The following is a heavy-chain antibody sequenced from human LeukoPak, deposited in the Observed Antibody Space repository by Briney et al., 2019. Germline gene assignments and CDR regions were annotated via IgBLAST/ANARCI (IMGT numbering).Heavy chain of an antibody. CDR3: AKAKSYYSNYDY. V-gene: IGHV3-23*01. J-gene: IGHJ4*02. CDR2: ISGSGANT. D-gene: IGHD4-11*01. Sequence: PGGSLRLSCAASGFTFSNYGMSWVRQAPGKGLEWVSVISGSGANTYYADSVKGRFTISRDNSKNTLYLQVNSLRAEDTAVYYCAKAKSYYSNYDYRGQGTLVTVSS. CDR1: GFTFSNYG.